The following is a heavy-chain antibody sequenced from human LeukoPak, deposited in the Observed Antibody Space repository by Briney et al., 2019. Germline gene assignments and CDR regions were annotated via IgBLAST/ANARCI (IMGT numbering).Heavy chain of an antibody. V-gene: IGHV1-8*03. CDR3: ASVWFGELLWSSWSDP. J-gene: IGHJ5*02. Sequence: ASVKVSCKASGYTFTGYYMHWVRQAPGQGLEWMGWINPNNGNLGYAQKFQGRVTITRNTPISTAYMELSSLTSEDTAVYYCASVWFGELLWSSWSDPWGQGTLVTVSS. CDR1: GYTFTGYY. D-gene: IGHD3-10*01. CDR2: INPNNGNL.